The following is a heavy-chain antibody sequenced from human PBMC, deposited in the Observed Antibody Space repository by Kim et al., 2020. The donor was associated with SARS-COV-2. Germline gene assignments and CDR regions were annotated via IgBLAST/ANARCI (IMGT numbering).Heavy chain of an antibody. Sequence: SETLSLTCTVSGGSISSGTYYWSWIRQHPGKGLEWIGYVYYSGSTYYSPSLQSRVSISLDTSKNQFSLKLSSVTAADTAVYYCARSNYYYDSSDYLGWFDPWGQGTLVTVSS. CDR3: ARSNYYYDSSDYLGWFDP. V-gene: IGHV4-31*03. CDR1: GGSISSGTYY. CDR2: VYYSGST. D-gene: IGHD3-22*01. J-gene: IGHJ5*02.